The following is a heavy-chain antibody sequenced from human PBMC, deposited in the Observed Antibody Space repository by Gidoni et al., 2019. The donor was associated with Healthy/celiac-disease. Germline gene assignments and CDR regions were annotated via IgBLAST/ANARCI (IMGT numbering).Heavy chain of an antibody. CDR3: AKWVPRDMVFDP. CDR1: GFPFSSYS. CDR2: ISGSGGST. D-gene: IGHD3-10*01. V-gene: IGHV3-23*01. J-gene: IGHJ5*02. Sequence: EVQLLESGGGLVQPGGSVRLSGAASGFPFSSYSISGVRQAPGGGGDWVSAISGSGGSTYYADSVKGRFTISRDNSKNTLYLQMNSLRAEDTAVYYCAKWVPRDMVFDPWGQGTLVTVSS.